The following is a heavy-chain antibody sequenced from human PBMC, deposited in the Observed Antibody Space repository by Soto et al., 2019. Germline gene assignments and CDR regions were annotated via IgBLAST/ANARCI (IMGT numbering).Heavy chain of an antibody. CDR2: IYYSGST. CDR3: GRAGAATISPGNNGFDP. V-gene: IGHV4-30-4*01. D-gene: IGHD5-12*01. Sequence: QVQLQESGPGLVKPSQTLSLTCTVSGGSISSGDYYWSWIRQPPGKGLEWIGYIYYSGSTYYNPXRRTRCTISVDXSXTXXRLTLSSVTAADPARSYCGRAGAATISPGNNGFDPWGQGTLVTVSS. J-gene: IGHJ5*02. CDR1: GGSISSGDYY.